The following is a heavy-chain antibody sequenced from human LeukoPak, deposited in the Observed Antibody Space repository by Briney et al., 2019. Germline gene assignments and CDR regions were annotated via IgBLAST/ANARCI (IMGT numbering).Heavy chain of an antibody. CDR2: IFTTGIT. J-gene: IGHJ6*03. CDR3: ARESSGTYYNPLGYMDV. V-gene: IGHV4-4*07. D-gene: IGHD3-10*01. CDR1: GGSISIYY. Sequence: SETLSLTRTVSGGSISIYYWNWIRQPAGKGLDWVGRIFTTGITNYNPSLKSRVTMSVDKSTNQFSLNLTSVTAADTAVYYCARESSGTYYNPLGYMDVWGKGTTVTVSS.